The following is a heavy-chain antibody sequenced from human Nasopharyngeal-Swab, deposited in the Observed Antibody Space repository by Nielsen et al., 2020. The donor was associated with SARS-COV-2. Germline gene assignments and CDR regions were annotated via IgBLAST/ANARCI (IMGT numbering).Heavy chain of an antibody. V-gene: IGHV3-48*03. CDR3: ARGGWEGIAAADTRVY. CDR1: GFTFSDYA. Sequence: GESLKISCVASGFTFSDYAVNWVRQAPGEGLEWVSSISSSGFTIYYADSVKGRFTISRDNARNSLYLQMNSLRAEDTAVYYCARGGWEGIAAADTRVYWGQGTLVTVSS. D-gene: IGHD6-13*01. J-gene: IGHJ4*02. CDR2: ISSSGFTI.